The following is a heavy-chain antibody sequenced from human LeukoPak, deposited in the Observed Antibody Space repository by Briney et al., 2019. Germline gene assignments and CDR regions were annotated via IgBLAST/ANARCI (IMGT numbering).Heavy chain of an antibody. J-gene: IGHJ4*02. V-gene: IGHV3-53*01. CDR1: GFTVSSNY. CDR3: TRAPDSSGYYYISDY. CDR2: IYSGGST. D-gene: IGHD3-22*01. Sequence: GRSLRLSCAASGFTVSSNYMNWVRQAPGKGLEWVSIIYSGGSTYYADSVKGRFTISRDNSKNTLYLQMDSLRAEDTAVYYCTRAPDSSGYYYISDYWGQGTLVTVSS.